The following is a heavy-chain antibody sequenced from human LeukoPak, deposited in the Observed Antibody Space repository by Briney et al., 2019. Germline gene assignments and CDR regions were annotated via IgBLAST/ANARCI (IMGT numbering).Heavy chain of an antibody. CDR3: ATYRRGYHDSSESYYFDY. J-gene: IGHJ4*02. Sequence: GGSLRLSCAASGFTFSSFAMSWVRQAQGKGLEWVSGISDSGGGRTCYADSVKGRFTISRDNSKNTLYLQMNGLRAEDTAVYYCATYRRGYHDSSESYYFDYWGQGTLVTVSS. D-gene: IGHD3-22*01. CDR1: GFTFSSFA. CDR2: ISDSGGGRT. V-gene: IGHV3-23*01.